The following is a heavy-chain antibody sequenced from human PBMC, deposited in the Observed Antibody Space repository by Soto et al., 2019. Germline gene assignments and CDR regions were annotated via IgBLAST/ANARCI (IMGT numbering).Heavy chain of an antibody. CDR2: IIPIFGTA. V-gene: IGHV1-69*13. D-gene: IGHD5-12*01. CDR3: ARPVEMATITGALAFDY. CDR1: GGTFSSYA. Sequence: SVKVSCKASGGTFSSYAISWVRQAPGQGLEWMGGIIPIFGTANYAQKFQGRVTVTADESTSTAYMELSSLRSEDTAVYYCARPVEMATITGALAFDYWGQGTLVTVSS. J-gene: IGHJ4*02.